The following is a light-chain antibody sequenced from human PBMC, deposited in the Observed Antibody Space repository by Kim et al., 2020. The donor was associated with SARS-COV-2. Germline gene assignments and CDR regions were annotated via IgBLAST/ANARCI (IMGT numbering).Light chain of an antibody. CDR1: QDISRY. CDR2: DAS. J-gene: IGKJ5*01. V-gene: IGKV1-33*01. Sequence: SIGDRVTITCQASQDISRYVNWYQQKPGKAPKLLIYDASDLEVGVPSRFSGSGSGTDSTLTISSLQPEDIATYYCQQYASFPITFGQGTRLEIK. CDR3: QQYASFPIT.